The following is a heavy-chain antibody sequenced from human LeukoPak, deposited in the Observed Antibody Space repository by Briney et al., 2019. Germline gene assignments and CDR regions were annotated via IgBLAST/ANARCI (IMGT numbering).Heavy chain of an antibody. D-gene: IGHD3-22*01. J-gene: IGHJ6*02. V-gene: IGHV4-4*02. Sequence: SETLSLTCAVSGGSISSSNWWSWVRQPPGKGLEGIGYIYYSGSTNYNPSLKSRVTISVDTSKNQFSLKLSSVTAADTAVYYCARDRIGYYYDSSGYSATSYYYYYGMDVWGQGTTVTVSS. CDR2: IYYSGST. CDR3: ARDRIGYYYDSSGYSATSYYYYYGMDV. CDR1: GGSISSSNW.